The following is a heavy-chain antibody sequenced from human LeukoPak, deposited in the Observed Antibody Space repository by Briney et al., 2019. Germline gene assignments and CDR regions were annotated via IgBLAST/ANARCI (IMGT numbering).Heavy chain of an antibody. V-gene: IGHV3-48*03. Sequence: GGSLRLSCAASGFTFSSYEMNWVRQAPGRGLEWVSYISSSGSTIYYADSVKGRFTISRDNAKNSLYLQMNRLRAEDTAVYYCARGYSSSLYYYYGMDVWGKGTTVTVSS. D-gene: IGHD6-13*01. CDR3: ARGYSSSLYYYYGMDV. CDR1: GFTFSSYE. CDR2: ISSSGSTI. J-gene: IGHJ6*04.